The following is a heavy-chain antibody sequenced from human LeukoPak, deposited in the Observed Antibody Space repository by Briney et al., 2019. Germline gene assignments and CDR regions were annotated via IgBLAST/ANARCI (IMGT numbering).Heavy chain of an antibody. D-gene: IGHD6-13*01. V-gene: IGHV4-39*01. J-gene: IGHJ6*03. CDR3: ARGYTWNYYYYYMDV. CDR2: IYYSGST. Sequence: PSETLSLTCTVSGGSISSSSYYWGWIRQPPGKGLEWIGSIYYSGSTYYNPSLKSRVTISVDTSKNQLSLKLSSVTATDTAVYYCARGYTWNYYYYYMDVWGKGTTVTVSS. CDR1: GGSISSSSYY.